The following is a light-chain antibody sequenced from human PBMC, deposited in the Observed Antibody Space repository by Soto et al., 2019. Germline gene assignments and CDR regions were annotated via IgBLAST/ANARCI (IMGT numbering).Light chain of an antibody. J-gene: IGKJ2*01. CDR2: AAS. CDR1: QTISSY. CDR3: QQSSSIPYT. Sequence: DIQMTQSPSSLSASVGDRVTITCRASQTISSYLTWYQQNPGKAPKLLIYAASSLQSGVPSRFSGSGSGTDFTLTISSLQPEDFSTYYCQQSSSIPYTFGQGTKLEIK. V-gene: IGKV1-39*01.